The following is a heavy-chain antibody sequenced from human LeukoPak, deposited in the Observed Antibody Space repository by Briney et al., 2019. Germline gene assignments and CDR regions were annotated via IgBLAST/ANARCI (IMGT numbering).Heavy chain of an antibody. Sequence: SETLSLTCTVSGGSISSSSYYWGWIRQPPGKGLEWIGSIYYSGSTYYNPSLKSRVTISVDTSKNQFSLKLSSVTAADTAVYYCASYNVVVPAAIGFGWFDPWGQGTLVTVSS. J-gene: IGHJ5*02. CDR2: IYYSGST. V-gene: IGHV4-39*01. D-gene: IGHD2-2*01. CDR1: GGSISSSSYY. CDR3: ASYNVVVPAAIGFGWFDP.